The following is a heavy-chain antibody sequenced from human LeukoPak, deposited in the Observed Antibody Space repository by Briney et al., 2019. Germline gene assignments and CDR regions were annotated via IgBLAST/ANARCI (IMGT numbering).Heavy chain of an antibody. CDR3: AHRHVYDLLSGLTY. CDR2: IYWDDEK. D-gene: IGHD3-3*01. J-gene: IGHJ4*02. V-gene: IGHV2-5*02. CDR1: GFSLSTSGVG. Sequence: SGPTLVNPTQTLTLTCTFSGFSLSTSGVGVGWIRQPPRRALEWLALIYWDDEKRYSPSLKSRLTITKDTSKNQVVLTVTNMDPVDTATYDCAHRHVYDLLSGLTYWGQGTLVTVSS.